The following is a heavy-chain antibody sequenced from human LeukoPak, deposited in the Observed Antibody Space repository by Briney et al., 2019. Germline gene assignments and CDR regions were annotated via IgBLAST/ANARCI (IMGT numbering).Heavy chain of an antibody. CDR1: GYTFSSYG. V-gene: IGHV1-18*01. Sequence: GASVKVSCKVSGYTFSSYGITWVRQAPGQGLEWMGWISAYNGNTNYAQKLQGRVTMTTDTSTSTAYMELRSLRSDDTAVYYCARVIVGATREAFDIWGQGTMVTVSS. CDR3: ARVIVGATREAFDI. CDR2: ISAYNGNT. J-gene: IGHJ3*02. D-gene: IGHD1-26*01.